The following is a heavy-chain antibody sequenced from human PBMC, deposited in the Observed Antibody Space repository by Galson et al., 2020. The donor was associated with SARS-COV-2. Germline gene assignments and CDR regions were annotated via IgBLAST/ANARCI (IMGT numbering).Heavy chain of an antibody. D-gene: IGHD5-12*01. V-gene: IGHV4-59*08. Sequence: SETLSLTCTVSGGSMSNYHWSWIRQPPRKGLEWIGYIYYSGATNYNPSLKSRVTISLDTSNNQFSLKLRSVTAADAAVYNCARWSRDGYNWYLDLWGRGTLVTVSS. CDR3: ARWSRDGYNWYLDL. CDR2: IYYSGAT. CDR1: GGSMSNYH. J-gene: IGHJ2*01.